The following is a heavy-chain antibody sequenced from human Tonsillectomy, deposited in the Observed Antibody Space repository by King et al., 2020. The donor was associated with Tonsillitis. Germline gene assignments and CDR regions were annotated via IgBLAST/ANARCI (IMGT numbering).Heavy chain of an antibody. D-gene: IGHD4-11*01. Sequence: VQLQQWGAGLLKPSETLSLTCAVYGGSFSGYYWSWIRQPPGKGLEWIGEINYSGSTNYNPSLKSRVTISLDTSKNQFSLKLSSVTAADTAVDYCARDYSNRYNWFDPWGQGALVTVSS. J-gene: IGHJ5*02. CDR2: INYSGST. CDR3: ARDYSNRYNWFDP. V-gene: IGHV4-34*01. CDR1: GGSFSGYY.